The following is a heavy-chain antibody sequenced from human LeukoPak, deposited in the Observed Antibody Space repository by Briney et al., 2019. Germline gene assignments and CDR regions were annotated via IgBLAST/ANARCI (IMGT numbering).Heavy chain of an antibody. CDR2: ISGSGGST. Sequence: GGSLRLSCAASGFTFSSYAMSWVRHAPGKGLEWVSAISGSGGSTYYADSVKGRFTISRDNSKNTLYLQMNSLRAEDTAVYYCAKDAYGDYGVYYYGMDVWGKGTTVTVSS. CDR3: AKDAYGDYGVYYYGMDV. J-gene: IGHJ6*04. D-gene: IGHD4-17*01. V-gene: IGHV3-23*01. CDR1: GFTFSSYA.